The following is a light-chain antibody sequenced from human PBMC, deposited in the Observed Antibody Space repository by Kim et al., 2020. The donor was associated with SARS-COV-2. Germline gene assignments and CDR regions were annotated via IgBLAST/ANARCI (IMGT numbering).Light chain of an antibody. Sequence: DIQMTQSPSTLSASVGDRATITCRASQSIDIWLAWYQQKPGKAPKLLIYKASSLESGVPSRFSGSGSGTEFTLTISCLQPDDFATYYCQQYKTYPWTFGQGTKLEIK. CDR1: QSIDIW. CDR3: QQYKTYPWT. CDR2: KAS. V-gene: IGKV1-5*03. J-gene: IGKJ1*01.